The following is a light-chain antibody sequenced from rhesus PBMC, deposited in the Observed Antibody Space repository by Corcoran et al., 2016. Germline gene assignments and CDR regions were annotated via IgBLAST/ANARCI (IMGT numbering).Light chain of an antibody. CDR3: QQYNSSPYN. V-gene: IGKV1-22*01. Sequence: DIQMTQSPSSLSASVGDTVTITCRASQSISSCLAWYQQKPGKATKVLIYKASSLQSGVPSRFSGSGSGTDFTLTISSLQSEDFATYYCQQYNSSPYNFGQGTKVEIK. CDR2: KAS. CDR1: QSISSC. J-gene: IGKJ2*01.